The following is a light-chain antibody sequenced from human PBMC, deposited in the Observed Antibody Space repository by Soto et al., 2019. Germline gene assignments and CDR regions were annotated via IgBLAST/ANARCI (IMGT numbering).Light chain of an antibody. V-gene: IGLV2-14*01. CDR3: SSYTTSSTQV. J-gene: IGLJ1*01. Sequence: QSALTQPASVSGSPGQSITISCTGTSSDIGGYKHVSWYQQHPGKAPKLMIYEVSNRPSGVSNRFSGSKSGNTASLTISGLQAGDEADYYCSSYTTSSTQVFGTGTKVTVL. CDR2: EVS. CDR1: SSDIGGYKH.